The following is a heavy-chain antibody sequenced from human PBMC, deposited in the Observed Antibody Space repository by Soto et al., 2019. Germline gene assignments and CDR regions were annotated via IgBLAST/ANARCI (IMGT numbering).Heavy chain of an antibody. D-gene: IGHD1-26*01. V-gene: IGHV4-59*08. CDR2: IYYSGTTT. CDR3: ARLGGSYAVPHFDY. Sequence: PEETLSLTCTVSGGSISSYYWSWIRQPPGKGLEWIGYIYYSGTTTNYNPSLKSRVTLSVDTSKNQFSLKLSSVTAADTAVYYCARLGGSYAVPHFDYWGQGTLVTVSS. J-gene: IGHJ4*02. CDR1: GGSISSYY.